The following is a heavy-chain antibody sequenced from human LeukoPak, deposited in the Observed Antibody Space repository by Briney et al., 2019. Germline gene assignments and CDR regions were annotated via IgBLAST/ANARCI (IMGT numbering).Heavy chain of an antibody. CDR1: GYKFTDDY. CDR2: INPDSGFT. Sequence: ASVKVSCKASGYKFTDDYMHWVRQAPGQGLEFMGWINPDSGFTNYAQKFKGRVTMTRATSISTAYLEVRSLTSDDTAVYYCAPTAEAYTSWWKVWGQGTLVTVSS. J-gene: IGHJ4*02. D-gene: IGHD3-16*01. CDR3: APTAEAYTSWWKV. V-gene: IGHV1-2*02.